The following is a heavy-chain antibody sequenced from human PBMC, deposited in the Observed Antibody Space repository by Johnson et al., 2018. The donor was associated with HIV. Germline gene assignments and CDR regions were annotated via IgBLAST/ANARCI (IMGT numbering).Heavy chain of an antibody. V-gene: IGHV3-23*04. CDR3: AKAREYDSTGHDAFDI. CDR1: GFTFSSHA. J-gene: IGHJ3*02. CDR2: ISGRGGTT. Sequence: VQLVESGGGVVQPGRSLRLSCTASGFTFSSHAMSWVRQAPGKGLEWVSAISGRGGTTSYADSVKGRFTHSRDNSKNTLYLQMNSLRAEDTAVYYCAKAREYDSTGHDAFDIWGQGTMVTVSS. D-gene: IGHD3-22*01.